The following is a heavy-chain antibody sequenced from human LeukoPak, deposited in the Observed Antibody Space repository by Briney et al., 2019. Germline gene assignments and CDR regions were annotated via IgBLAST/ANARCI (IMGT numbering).Heavy chain of an antibody. V-gene: IGHV4-39*01. J-gene: IGHJ3*02. CDR1: GGSISSSSYY. CDR2: IYYSGST. Sequence: SETLSLTCTVSGGSISSSSYYWGWIRQPPGKGLEWIGSIYYSGSTYYNPSLKSRVTISVDTSKNQFSLKLSSVTAADTAVYYCARHWYGDYGDDAFDIWGQGTMVTVSS. CDR3: ARHWYGDYGDDAFDI. D-gene: IGHD4-17*01.